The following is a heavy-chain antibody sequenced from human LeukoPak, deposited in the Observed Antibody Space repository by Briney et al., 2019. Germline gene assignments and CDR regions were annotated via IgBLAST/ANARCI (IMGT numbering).Heavy chain of an antibody. CDR2: ITPTGDGS. CDR1: GFPFSSYV. Sequence: GGSLIISCAASGFPFSSYVMSWVRQAPGKGLEWVSGITPTGDGSYYADSVKGRFTVSRDNSRNTLYLQMESLRAEDTAVYYCAKDMDDHGDFLFHYWGRGTLVTVSS. D-gene: IGHD4-17*01. V-gene: IGHV3-23*01. CDR3: AKDMDDHGDFLFHY. J-gene: IGHJ4*02.